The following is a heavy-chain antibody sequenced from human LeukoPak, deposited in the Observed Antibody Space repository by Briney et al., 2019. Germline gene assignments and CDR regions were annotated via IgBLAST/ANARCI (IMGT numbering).Heavy chain of an antibody. J-gene: IGHJ4*02. D-gene: IGHD3-16*01. CDR3: ASRGGYEPFDY. CDR2: ISSSGSYT. V-gene: IGHV3-11*06. Sequence: GGSLRLSCAASGLTFSDYYMSWIRQAPGKGLEWVSYISSSGSYTNYADSVKGRFTISRDNAKNSLYLQMNSLRAEDTAVYYCASRGGYEPFDYWGQGTLVTVSS. CDR1: GLTFSDYY.